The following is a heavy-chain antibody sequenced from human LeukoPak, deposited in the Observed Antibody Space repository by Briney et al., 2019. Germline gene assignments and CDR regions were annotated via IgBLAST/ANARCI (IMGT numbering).Heavy chain of an antibody. Sequence: PGGSLRLSCAASGFTFSSYGMHWVRQAPGKGLEWVAVIWYDGSNKYYADSVKGRFTISRDNSKNTLYLQMNSLRAEGTAVYYCARDGSSYDSSGYFDYWGQGTLVTVSS. CDR3: ARDGSSYDSSGYFDY. D-gene: IGHD3-22*01. J-gene: IGHJ4*02. CDR1: GFTFSSYG. V-gene: IGHV3-30*19. CDR2: IWYDGSNK.